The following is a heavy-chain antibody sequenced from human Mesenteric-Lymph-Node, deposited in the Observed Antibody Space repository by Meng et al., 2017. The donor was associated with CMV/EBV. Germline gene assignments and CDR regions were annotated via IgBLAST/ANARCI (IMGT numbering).Heavy chain of an antibody. CDR1: GYTFTSYD. Sequence: ASVKVSCKASGYTFTSYDINSVRQATGQGLEGMGWRNPNSGNTGYAQKFQGRVTMTRNTSISKAYMELSSLRSEDTAVYYCARGRETDLRFLEWLSTYYYGMDVWGQGTTVTVSS. D-gene: IGHD3-3*01. CDR2: RNPNSGNT. CDR3: ARGRETDLRFLEWLSTYYYGMDV. V-gene: IGHV1-8*01. J-gene: IGHJ6*02.